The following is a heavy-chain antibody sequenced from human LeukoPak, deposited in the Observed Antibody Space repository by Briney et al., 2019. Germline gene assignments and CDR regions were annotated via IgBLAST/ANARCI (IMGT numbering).Heavy chain of an antibody. Sequence: SETLSLTCTVSGGSISSYYWSWIRQPPGEGLEWIGYIYYSGSTNYNPSLKSRVTISVDTSKNQFSLKLSSVTAADTAVYYCARLRYYYYGMDVWGQGTTVTVSS. CDR2: IYYSGST. J-gene: IGHJ6*02. V-gene: IGHV4-59*08. CDR1: GGSISSYY. CDR3: ARLRYYYYGMDV.